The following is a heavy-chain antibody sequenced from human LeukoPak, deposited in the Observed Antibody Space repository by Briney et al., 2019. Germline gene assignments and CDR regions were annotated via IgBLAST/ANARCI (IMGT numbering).Heavy chain of an antibody. V-gene: IGHV4-4*07. D-gene: IGHD3-16*01. CDR3: AKSPSGRGGYNWFDP. CDR2: VYTSGST. Sequence: SETLSLTCTVTGGSISGYYWSWIRQPAGKGLEWIGRVYTSGSTNYNPSLKSRVTMSIDTSKNQFSLNLSSVTAADTAVYYCAKSPSGRGGYNWFDPWGQGTLVTVSS. J-gene: IGHJ5*02. CDR1: GGSISGYY.